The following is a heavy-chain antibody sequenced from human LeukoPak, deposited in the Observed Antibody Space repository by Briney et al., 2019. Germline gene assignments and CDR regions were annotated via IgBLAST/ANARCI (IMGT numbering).Heavy chain of an antibody. CDR2: ISTSSSQI. J-gene: IGHJ4*02. Sequence: GGSLRLSCAASGFTFSTYSMNWVRQAPGKGPEWVSAISTSSSQIYYADSVKGRFTVSRDDAKNSLYLQMNSLRAEDTAVYYCARGGTYCGGDCYGTNYWGQGTLVTVSS. V-gene: IGHV3-21*01. CDR3: ARGGTYCGGDCYGTNY. CDR1: GFTFSTYS. D-gene: IGHD2-21*02.